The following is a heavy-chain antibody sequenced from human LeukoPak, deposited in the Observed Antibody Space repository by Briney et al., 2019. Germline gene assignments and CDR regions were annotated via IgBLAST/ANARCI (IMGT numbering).Heavy chain of an antibody. Sequence: GGSLRLSCAASGFTVSSNYMSWVRQAPGKGLEWVSVIYSGGSTYYADSVKGRFTISRDNAKNSLYLQMNSLRAEDTAVYYCARASRVRSLAYNWFDPWGQGTLVTVSS. CDR3: ARASRVRSLAYNWFDP. V-gene: IGHV3-53*01. J-gene: IGHJ5*02. CDR1: GFTVSSNY. D-gene: IGHD3-10*01. CDR2: IYSGGST.